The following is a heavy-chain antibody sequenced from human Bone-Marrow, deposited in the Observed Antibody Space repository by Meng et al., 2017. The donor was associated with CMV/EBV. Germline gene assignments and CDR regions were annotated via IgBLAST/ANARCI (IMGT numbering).Heavy chain of an antibody. Sequence: GESLKISCAASGFTFSDYYMSWIRQAPGKGLEWVSYISSSGSTIYYADSVKGRFTISRANAKNSLYLQLNSLRAEDTAVYYCAREDYYGSGRLLYYYGMDVWGQGTTVTVSS. J-gene: IGHJ6*02. D-gene: IGHD3-10*01. CDR3: AREDYYGSGRLLYYYGMDV. CDR1: GFTFSDYY. V-gene: IGHV3-11*01. CDR2: ISSSGSTI.